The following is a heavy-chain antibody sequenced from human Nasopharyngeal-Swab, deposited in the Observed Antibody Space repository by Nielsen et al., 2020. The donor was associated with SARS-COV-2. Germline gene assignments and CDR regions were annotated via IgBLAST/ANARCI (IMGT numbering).Heavy chain of an antibody. J-gene: IGHJ6*02. CDR2: ISYDGIKK. D-gene: IGHD2-8*01. Sequence: VRQAPGKGLEWMAVISYDGIKKYYADSVKGRFTLSRDNSKNTLYLQMNSLTTEDTAVYYCAKDHQLIRNYYYYDLDVWGQGTTVTV. CDR3: AKDHQLIRNYYYYDLDV. V-gene: IGHV3-30*18.